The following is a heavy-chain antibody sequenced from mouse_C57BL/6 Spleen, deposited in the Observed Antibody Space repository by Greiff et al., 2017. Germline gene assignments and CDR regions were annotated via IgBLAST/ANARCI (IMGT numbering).Heavy chain of an antibody. D-gene: IGHD2-4*01. CDR2: IDPETGGT. CDR1: GYTFTDYE. CDR3: TRPYDYDDYFDY. Sequence: VKLMESGAELVRPGASVTLSCKASGYTFTDYEMHWVKQTPVHGLEWIGAIDPETGGTAYNQKFKGKAILTADKSSSTAYMELRSLTSEDSAVYYCTRPYDYDDYFDYWGQGTTLTVSS. V-gene: IGHV1-15*01. J-gene: IGHJ2*01.